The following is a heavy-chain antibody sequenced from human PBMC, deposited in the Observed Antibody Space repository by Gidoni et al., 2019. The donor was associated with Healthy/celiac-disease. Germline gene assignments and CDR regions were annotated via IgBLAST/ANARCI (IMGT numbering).Heavy chain of an antibody. CDR1: GFTFSSYA. D-gene: IGHD3-3*01. CDR2: ISGSGGST. V-gene: IGHV3-23*01. J-gene: IGHJ5*02. CDR3: AKGGRITIFGGVNWFDP. Sequence: EVQLLESGGGLVQPGGSLRLSCAATGFTFSSYAMSWVRQAPGKGLEWVSAISGSGGSTYYADSVKGRFTISRDNSKNTLYLQMNSLRAEDTAVYYCAKGGRITIFGGVNWFDPWGQGTLVTVSS.